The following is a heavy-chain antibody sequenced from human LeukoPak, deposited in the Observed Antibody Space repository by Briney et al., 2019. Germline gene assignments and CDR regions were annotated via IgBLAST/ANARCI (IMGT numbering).Heavy chain of an antibody. CDR3: ARLPTYDFWSGYYTGSSPYYYGMDV. CDR1: GGSISSGGYY. CDR2: IYYSGST. V-gene: IGHV4-31*03. D-gene: IGHD3-3*01. J-gene: IGHJ6*02. Sequence: SETLSLTCTVSGGSISSGGYYWNWIRQHPGKGLEWIGYIYYSGSTYYNPSLKSRVTISVDTSKNQFSLKLSSVTAADTAVYYCARLPTYDFWSGYYTGSSPYYYGMDVWGQGTTVTVSS.